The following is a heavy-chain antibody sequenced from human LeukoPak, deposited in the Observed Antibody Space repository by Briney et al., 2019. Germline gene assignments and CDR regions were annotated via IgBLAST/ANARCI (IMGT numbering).Heavy chain of an antibody. V-gene: IGHV4-4*07. Sequence: SETLSLTCTVSGGSISSYYWSWIWQPAGQGLELIWRIYTCGSANYNPSLKSRVTMSVDTSKKPFYLKLSSVTAADTAVYYCARALRGGANIAFDIWGQGTMVTVSS. D-gene: IGHD2-8*01. J-gene: IGHJ3*02. CDR1: GGSISSYY. CDR2: IYTCGSA. CDR3: ARALRGGANIAFDI.